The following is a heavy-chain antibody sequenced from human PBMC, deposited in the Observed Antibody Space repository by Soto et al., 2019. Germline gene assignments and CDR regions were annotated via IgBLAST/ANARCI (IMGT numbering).Heavy chain of an antibody. V-gene: IGHV2-5*02. CDR2: IYWDDDK. D-gene: IGHD5-12*01. Sequence: QITLKESGPTLVKPTQTLTLTCTFSGFSLSTSGVGVGWIRQPPGKALEWLALIYWDDDKRSSPSLKSRLTXTXXTSKNQVARTMTNMDPVDTATYYCAHESGGYHFDYWGQGTLVTVSS. CDR1: GFSLSTSGVG. J-gene: IGHJ4*02. CDR3: AHESGGYHFDY.